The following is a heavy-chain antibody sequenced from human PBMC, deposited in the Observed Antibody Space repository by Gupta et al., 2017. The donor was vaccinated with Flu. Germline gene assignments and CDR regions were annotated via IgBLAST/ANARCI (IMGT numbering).Heavy chain of an antibody. CDR3: ARHDPYYYDSSGYFPRGAFDI. CDR1: GASISSSAYY. D-gene: IGHD3-22*01. CDR2: IYYGGST. V-gene: IGHV4-39*01. Sequence: QLQLQESGPGLVKPSETLSLTCIVSGASISSSAYYWGWIRQPPGQGLEWIGSIYYGGSTYYNPSLKSRVTISIDTSINQFSLKLSSVTAADTAFYYCARHDPYYYDSSGYFPRGAFDIWGQGTMVTASS. J-gene: IGHJ3*02.